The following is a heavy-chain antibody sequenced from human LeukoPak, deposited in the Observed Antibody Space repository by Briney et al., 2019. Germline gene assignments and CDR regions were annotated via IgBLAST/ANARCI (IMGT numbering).Heavy chain of an antibody. CDR3: ARGGYSYEGEYYFDY. CDR1: GFTFSSYW. CDR2: IKQDGSEK. Sequence: PGGSLRLSCAASGFTFSSYWMSWVRQAPGKGLEWVANIKQDGSEKYYVDSVKGRFTISRDNAKNSLYLQMNSLRAGDTAVYYCARGGYSYEGEYYFDYWGQGTLVTVSS. J-gene: IGHJ4*02. D-gene: IGHD5-18*01. V-gene: IGHV3-7*01.